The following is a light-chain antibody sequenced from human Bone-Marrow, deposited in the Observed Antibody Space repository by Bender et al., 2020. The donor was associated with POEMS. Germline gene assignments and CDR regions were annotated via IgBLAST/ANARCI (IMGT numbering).Light chain of an antibody. Sequence: QSALTQPPSASGSPGQSVTISCSGTSSDVGGYKHVSWYQQHPGVAPKLMIYDVTNLPSGVPDRFSSSRSGSTAALTVSGLQAKDEAYYYCSSYAGSNNVVFGGGTRLTVL. CDR3: SSYAGSNNVV. CDR1: SSDVGGYKH. J-gene: IGLJ2*01. CDR2: DVT. V-gene: IGLV2-8*01.